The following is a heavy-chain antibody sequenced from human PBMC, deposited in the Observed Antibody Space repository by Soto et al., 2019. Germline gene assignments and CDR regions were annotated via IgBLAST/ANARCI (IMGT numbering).Heavy chain of an antibody. V-gene: IGHV1-2*04. D-gene: IGHD1-26*01. CDR2: ITPTSGQF. J-gene: IGHJ4*02. CDR1: GYTFTDCH. CDR3: ARAPILGTTGDVDC. Sequence: QVHLVQSGAEVKRPGDSVKVSCKASGYTFTDCHIHWDRQAPGQGLEWMGRITPTSGQFYYSPKFQGWVTLISDKSISTAYMEVTTLSFDDTAVYYCARAPILGTTGDVDCWGQGTLATVSS.